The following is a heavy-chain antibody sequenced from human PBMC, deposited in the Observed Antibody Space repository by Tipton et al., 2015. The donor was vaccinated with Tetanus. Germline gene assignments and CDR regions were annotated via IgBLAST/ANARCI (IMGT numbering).Heavy chain of an antibody. CDR3: ARANNDFPKKGPFDS. V-gene: IGHV4-30-2*01. J-gene: IGHJ4*02. CDR2: TYHTGGT. Sequence: TLSLTCGVSGVSIKNGGYSWSWIRQPPGKGLEWIGYTYHTGGTYYNPSFKSRVTVSVDRSNNQFSLEMTSVTAADTAVYFCARANNDFPKKGPFDSWGQGSLVIVSS. D-gene: IGHD3-3*01. CDR1: GVSIKNGGYS.